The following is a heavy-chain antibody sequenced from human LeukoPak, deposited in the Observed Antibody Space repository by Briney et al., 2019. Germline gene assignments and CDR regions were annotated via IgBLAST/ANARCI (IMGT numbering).Heavy chain of an antibody. CDR1: GYSISSGYY. D-gene: IGHD3-22*01. CDR2: IYHSGST. V-gene: IGHV4-38-2*01. J-gene: IGHJ3*02. CDR3: ARPRRSGYYDSSGYYYDAFDI. Sequence: SETLSLTCAVSGYSISSGYYWGWIRQPPGKGLEWIGSIYHSGSTYYNPSLKSRVTISVDTSKNQFSLKLSSVTAADTAVYYCARPRRSGYYDSSGYYYDAFDIWGQGTMVTVSS.